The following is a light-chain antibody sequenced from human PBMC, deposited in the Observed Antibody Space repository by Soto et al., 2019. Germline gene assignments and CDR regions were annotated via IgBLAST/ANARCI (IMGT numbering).Light chain of an antibody. V-gene: IGKV3-15*01. J-gene: IGKJ3*01. CDR2: AAS. CDR3: QAYSKWPLCT. Sequence: EIVVTQSPGILSVSPGDRATLSCRASQSVGRNLAWYQQKPGQAPTLLFYAASTMATGLPARFSGSGSGTDFNIIISSLKSEDCAVYYCQAYSKWPLCTFGPGTRLDIK. CDR1: QSVGRN.